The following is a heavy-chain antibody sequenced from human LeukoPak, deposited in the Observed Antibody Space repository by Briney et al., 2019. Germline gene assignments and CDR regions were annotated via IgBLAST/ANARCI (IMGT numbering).Heavy chain of an antibody. Sequence: SETLSLTCTVSGGSITNSWWSWIRHSAGRGMQWIGRIQATGTTNYNPSLKSRVRMSLDMSTKQFSLTLSAVSVADTATYYCARIFDRDVWGQGALVTVSP. D-gene: IGHD3-22*01. CDR2: IQATGTT. J-gene: IGHJ3*01. CDR3: ARIFDRDV. V-gene: IGHV4-4*07. CDR1: GGSITNSW.